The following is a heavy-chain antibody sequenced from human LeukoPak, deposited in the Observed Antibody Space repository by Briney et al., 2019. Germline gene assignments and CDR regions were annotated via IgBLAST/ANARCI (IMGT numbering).Heavy chain of an antibody. CDR3: TTDADCTNGVCYRFDY. CDR1: GYTFTNYY. V-gene: IGHV1-46*01. Sequence: ASVKVPCKASGYTFTNYYMHWVRQAPGQGLEWMGIINPSGGTTSYAQRFQGRVTMTRDTSTSTVYMDLSSLRSEDTAVYYCTTDADCTNGVCYRFDYWGQGTLVTVSS. D-gene: IGHD2-8*01. CDR2: INPSGGTT. J-gene: IGHJ4*02.